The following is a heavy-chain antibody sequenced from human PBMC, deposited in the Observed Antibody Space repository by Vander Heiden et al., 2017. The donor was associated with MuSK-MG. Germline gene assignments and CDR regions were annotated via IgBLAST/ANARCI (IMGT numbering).Heavy chain of an antibody. CDR1: GGTFSSYA. J-gene: IGHJ6*03. D-gene: IGHD2-8*01. V-gene: IGHV1-69*01. Sequence: QVQLVQSGAEVKKPGSSVKVSCKASGGTFSSYAISWVRQAPGQGLEWMGGIIPICGTANYAQKFRGRVTITADESTSTAYMELSSLRSEDTAVYYCAGYCTNGVCWPRGSYYYYYMDVWGKGTTVTVSS. CDR2: IIPICGTA. CDR3: AGYCTNGVCWPRGSYYYYYMDV.